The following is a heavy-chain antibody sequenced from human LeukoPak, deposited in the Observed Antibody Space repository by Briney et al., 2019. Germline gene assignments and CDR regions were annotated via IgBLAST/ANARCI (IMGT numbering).Heavy chain of an antibody. CDR3: ARAGFGGYGMDV. J-gene: IGHJ6*02. CDR1: GCTFTSYD. CDR2: MNPNSGNT. D-gene: IGHD3-16*01. Sequence: ASVKVSCKASGCTFTSYDINWVRQATGQGLEWMGWMNPNSGNTGYAQKFQGRVTMTRNTSISTAYMELSSRRSEDTAVYYCARAGFGGYGMDVWVQGTTVTVSS. V-gene: IGHV1-8*01.